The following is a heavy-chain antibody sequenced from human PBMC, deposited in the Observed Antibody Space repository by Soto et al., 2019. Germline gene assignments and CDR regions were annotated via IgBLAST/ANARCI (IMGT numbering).Heavy chain of an antibody. CDR2: IYYSGST. D-gene: IGHD5-18*01. CDR3: ARRYGSCFDY. CDR1: GGSISSYY. V-gene: IGHV4-59*08. Sequence: QVQLQESGPGLVKPSETLSLTCTVSGGSISSYYWSWIRQPPGKGLEWIGYIYYSGSTNYNPSFKSRVPISVDTSKNQYSLKLSSVTSADTAVYYCARRYGSCFDYWGQGTLVTVSS. J-gene: IGHJ4*02.